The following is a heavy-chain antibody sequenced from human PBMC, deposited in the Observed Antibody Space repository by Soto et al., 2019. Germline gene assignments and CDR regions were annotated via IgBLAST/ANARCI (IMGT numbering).Heavy chain of an antibody. D-gene: IGHD5-12*01. CDR2: IHHSGTT. CDR1: GDSVSSSSYY. Sequence: QVQLQESGPGLVKPSQTLSLTCTVSGDSVSSSSYYWSWIRQHPGKGLEWIGYIHHSGTTYYNPSLKSRITLSVDTSKNQFSLRLSSVTAADTAVYYCASGLGYKAWGQGTRVTVSS. CDR3: ASGLGYKA. V-gene: IGHV4-31*03. J-gene: IGHJ5*02.